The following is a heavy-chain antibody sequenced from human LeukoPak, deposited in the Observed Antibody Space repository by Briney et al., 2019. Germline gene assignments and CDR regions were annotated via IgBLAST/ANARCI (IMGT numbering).Heavy chain of an antibody. D-gene: IGHD3-22*01. CDR1: GGSISSSSYY. Sequence: NPSETLSLTCTVSGGSISSSSYYWGWIRQPPGKGLEWIGSIYYSGSTYYNPSLKSRVTISVDTSKNQFSLKLSSVTAADTAVYYCARESYYDSSGYPPAFDPWGQGTLVTVSS. CDR3: ARESYYDSSGYPPAFDP. CDR2: IYYSGST. J-gene: IGHJ5*02. V-gene: IGHV4-39*07.